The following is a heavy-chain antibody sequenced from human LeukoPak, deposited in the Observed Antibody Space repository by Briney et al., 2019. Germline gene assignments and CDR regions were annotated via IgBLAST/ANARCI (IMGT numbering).Heavy chain of an antibody. J-gene: IGHJ6*03. V-gene: IGHV4-39*07. CDR2: IYYSGST. CDR1: GGSISSSSYY. D-gene: IGHD3-16*01. CDR3: ARDTGDLRVYYYYYMDV. Sequence: PSETLSLTCTVSGGSISSSSYYWGWIRQPPGKGLEWIGSIYYSGSTYYNPSLKSRVTISVDTSKNQFSLKLSSVTAADTAVYYCARDTGDLRVYYYYYMDVWGKGTTVTVSS.